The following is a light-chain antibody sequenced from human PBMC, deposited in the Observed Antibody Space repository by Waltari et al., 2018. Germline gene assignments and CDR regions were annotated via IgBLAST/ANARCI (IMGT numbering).Light chain of an antibody. Sequence: EIVLTQSPATLSLSPGERATLSCRASQSVSNFLAWYQQKPGQAPRLLIYDASNRATGIPARFSGSGSGTDFTLTISSLEPEDFAVYYCQQRSLSPPGVTFGQGTRLEIK. CDR1: QSVSNF. CDR3: QQRSLSPPGVT. J-gene: IGKJ5*01. V-gene: IGKV3-11*01. CDR2: DAS.